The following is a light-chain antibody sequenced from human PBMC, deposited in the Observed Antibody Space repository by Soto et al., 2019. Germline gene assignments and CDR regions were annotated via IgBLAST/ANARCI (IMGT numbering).Light chain of an antibody. CDR1: QTVRNNY. CDR2: DAS. Sequence: EFVMTQSPGTLCLFPGERAALSCLVSQTVRNNYLAGYQQEPGQAPRLLIYDASSRATGIPDRFSGGGSGTDFTLTISRLEPEDFAVYYCQQFSSYPLTFGGGTNVDIK. V-gene: IGKV3-20*01. J-gene: IGKJ4*01. CDR3: QQFSSYPLT.